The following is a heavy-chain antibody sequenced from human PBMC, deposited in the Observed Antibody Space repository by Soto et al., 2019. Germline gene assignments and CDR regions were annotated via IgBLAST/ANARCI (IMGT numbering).Heavy chain of an antibody. CDR3: ARERSGSYFGYRNYFDY. J-gene: IGHJ4*02. CDR1: GGSISSGGYY. V-gene: IGHV4-31*03. CDR2: IYYSGGT. Sequence: QVQLQESGPGLVKPSQTLSLTCTVSGGSISSGGYYWSWIRQHPGKGLEWIGYIYYSGGTYYNPSLKSRVTISVXXSXNXXSLKLSSVHAADTAVYYCARERSGSYFGYRNYFDYWGQGTLVTVSS. D-gene: IGHD1-26*01.